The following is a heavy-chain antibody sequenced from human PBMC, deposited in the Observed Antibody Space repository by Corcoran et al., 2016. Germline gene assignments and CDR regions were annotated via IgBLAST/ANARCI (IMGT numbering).Heavy chain of an antibody. CDR2: IKQDGSEK. Sequence: EVQLEESGGGLVQPGGSLRLSCAASGFTFSSYWLSWVRQVPGKGLEWVANIKQDGSEKNYVESVKGRFAISRDNAQKSLYLQMHNLRVEDTAVYYCARDRFTSGPSDLWGQGTLVTVSS. D-gene: IGHD3-10*01. V-gene: IGHV3-7*01. J-gene: IGHJ5*02. CDR1: GFTFSSYW. CDR3: ARDRFTSGPSDL.